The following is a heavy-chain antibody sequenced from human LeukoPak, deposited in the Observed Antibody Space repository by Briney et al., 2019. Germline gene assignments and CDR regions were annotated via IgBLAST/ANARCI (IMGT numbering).Heavy chain of an antibody. CDR2: VNPNSGNT. V-gene: IGHV1-8*01. CDR3: ARGLWLDDSYYYYGMDV. J-gene: IGHJ6*02. D-gene: IGHD6-19*01. CDR1: GYTFTSYD. Sequence: ASVKVSCKASGYTFTSYDINWVRQATGQGLEWMGWVNPNSGNTGYAQEFQGRVTMTRNTSISTAYMELSSLRSEDTAVYYCARGLWLDDSYYYYGMDVWGQGTTVTVSS.